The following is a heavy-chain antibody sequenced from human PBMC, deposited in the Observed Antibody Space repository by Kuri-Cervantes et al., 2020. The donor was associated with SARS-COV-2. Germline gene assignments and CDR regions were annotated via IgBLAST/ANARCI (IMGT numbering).Heavy chain of an antibody. D-gene: IGHD6-13*01. CDR1: GCTFSSYA. V-gene: IGHV1-69*13. Sequence: SSVKVSCKASGCTFSSYAIRWVRQAPGQGLEWMGGITPIFGTANYAQKFQGRVTITADESTSTAYMELSSLRSEDTAVYYCASGGRRYSSPQNKHNWFDPWGQGTLVTVSS. J-gene: IGHJ5*02. CDR2: ITPIFGTA. CDR3: ASGGRRYSSPQNKHNWFDP.